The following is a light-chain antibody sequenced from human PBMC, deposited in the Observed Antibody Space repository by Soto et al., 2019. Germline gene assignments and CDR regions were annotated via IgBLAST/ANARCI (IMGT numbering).Light chain of an antibody. CDR3: TSYTNSSVV. CDR1: SSDVGGYDY. CDR2: DVS. V-gene: IGLV2-14*03. J-gene: IGLJ2*01. Sequence: QSVLTQPASVSGSPGQSITISCTGTSSDVGGYDYVSWYQQHPGKAPKLMIFDVSNRPSGVSHRFSGSKSDNTASLTISGLQAGDEADYYCTSYTNSSVVFGGGTKLTVL.